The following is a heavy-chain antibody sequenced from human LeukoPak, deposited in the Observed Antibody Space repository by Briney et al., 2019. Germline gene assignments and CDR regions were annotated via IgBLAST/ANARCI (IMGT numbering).Heavy chain of an antibody. Sequence: SETLSLTCTVSGGSISSYYWSWIRQPPGKGLEWIGYIYYSGSINYNPSLKSRVTISVDTSKNQFSLKLSSVTAADTAVYYCARLTNWFDPWGQGTLVTVSS. J-gene: IGHJ5*02. CDR1: GGSISSYY. V-gene: IGHV4-59*08. CDR3: ARLTNWFDP. CDR2: IYYSGSI.